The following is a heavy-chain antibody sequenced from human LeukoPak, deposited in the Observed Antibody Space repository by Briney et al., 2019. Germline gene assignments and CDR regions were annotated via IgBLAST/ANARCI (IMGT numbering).Heavy chain of an antibody. Sequence: GGSLRLSCAASGFTFSSYWMHWVRQAPGKGLVWVSRINSDGSSTSYADSVKGRSTISRDNAKNTLYLQMNSLRAEDTAVYYCARGEWGSYFFDYWGQGTLVTVSS. CDR1: GFTFSSYW. CDR3: ARGEWGSYFFDY. J-gene: IGHJ4*02. V-gene: IGHV3-74*01. CDR2: INSDGSST. D-gene: IGHD1-26*01.